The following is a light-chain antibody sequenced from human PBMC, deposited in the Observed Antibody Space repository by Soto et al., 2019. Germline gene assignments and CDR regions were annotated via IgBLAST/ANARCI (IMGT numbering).Light chain of an antibody. J-gene: IGKJ5*01. CDR3: QQYENLPT. Sequence: DIQMTQSPSSLSASVGDRVTITCQASQNINNYLNWYQQKPGRAPKLLIYDASNLEAGVPSRFRGSGSGTDFTLNICRLLLEAIGTYYCQQYENLPTFGQGTTVDI. CDR1: QNINNY. CDR2: DAS. V-gene: IGKV1-33*01.